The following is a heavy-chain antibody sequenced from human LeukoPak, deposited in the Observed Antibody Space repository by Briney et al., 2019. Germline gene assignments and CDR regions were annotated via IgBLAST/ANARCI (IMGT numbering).Heavy chain of an antibody. CDR3: ARKGNFGKYYYYGMDV. Sequence: GGSLRLSCAASGFAFKNHSMQWVRQAPGKGLEWVSLISEDGYATYYADSVTGRFTISRDNSKNSLYLQMNSLRTEDTALYFCARKGNFGKYYYYGMDVWGRGTAVTVSS. D-gene: IGHD3-3*01. V-gene: IGHV3-43*02. CDR2: ISEDGYAT. CDR1: GFAFKNHS. J-gene: IGHJ6*02.